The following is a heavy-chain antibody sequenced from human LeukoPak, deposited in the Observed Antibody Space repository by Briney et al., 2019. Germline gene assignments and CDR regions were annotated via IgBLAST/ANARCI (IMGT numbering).Heavy chain of an antibody. V-gene: IGHV1-69*05. CDR1: GGTFSSYA. CDR3: ARVVGGTMIPVAGAPYYYYMDV. CDR2: IIPIFGTA. J-gene: IGHJ6*03. D-gene: IGHD3-22*01. Sequence: GASVKVSCKASGGTFSSYAISWVRQAPGQGLEWMGGIIPIFGTANYAQKLQGRVTMTTDTSTSTAYMELRSLRSDDTAVYYCARVVGGTMIPVAGAPYYYYMDVWGKGTTVTVSS.